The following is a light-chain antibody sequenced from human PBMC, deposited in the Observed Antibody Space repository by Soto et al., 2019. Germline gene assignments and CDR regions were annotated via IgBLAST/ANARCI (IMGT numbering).Light chain of an antibody. CDR3: QQYGSSPQT. J-gene: IGKJ1*01. CDR1: QSLSSSY. CDR2: GES. V-gene: IGKV3-20*01. Sequence: EIVVTQSPGTLSLSPGESATLSCTASQSLSSSYLAWYQQKPGQDPRLLISGESGRATGIPDRFSGGGSGAEFALTISRLEPADSAVYYCQQYGSSPQTFGQGNNVEIK.